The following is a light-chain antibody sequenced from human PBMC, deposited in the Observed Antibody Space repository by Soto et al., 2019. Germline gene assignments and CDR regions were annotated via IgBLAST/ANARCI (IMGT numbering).Light chain of an antibody. V-gene: IGLV1-40*01. CDR3: QSFDSNLGGWV. Sequence: QSVLTQPPSVSGAPGQRVTISCTGNSSNIGAGHDVHWYQQPPGTAPKLLIFRNNNRASGVPGRFSGARSGTSASLAITGLQTGDEADYYCQSFDSNLGGWVFGGGTQLTVL. J-gene: IGLJ3*02. CDR1: SSNIGAGHD. CDR2: RNN.